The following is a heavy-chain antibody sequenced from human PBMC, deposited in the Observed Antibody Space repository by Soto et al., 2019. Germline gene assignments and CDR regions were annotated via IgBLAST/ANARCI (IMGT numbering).Heavy chain of an antibody. CDR1: GFTFSSYS. CDR3: ARDRSTMVRGVTKFDY. Sequence: EVQLVESGGGLVKPGGSLRLSCAASGFTFSSYSMNWVRQAPGKGLEWVSSISSSSSYIYYADSVKGRFTISRDNAKNSLYLQMNSLRAEDTAVDYCARDRSTMVRGVTKFDYWGQGTLVTVSS. V-gene: IGHV3-21*01. D-gene: IGHD3-10*01. J-gene: IGHJ4*02. CDR2: ISSSSSYI.